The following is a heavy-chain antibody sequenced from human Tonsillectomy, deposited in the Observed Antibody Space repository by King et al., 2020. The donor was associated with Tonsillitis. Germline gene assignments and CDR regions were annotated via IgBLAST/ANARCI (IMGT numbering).Heavy chain of an antibody. V-gene: IGHV4-4*07. CDR3: ARDRIAPSYYYYGMDV. CDR2: IYSSGRT. J-gene: IGHJ6*02. Sequence: QLQESGPGLVKPSETLSLTCTVSGGSISSYYWSWIRQPAGKGLEWIGCIYSSGRTNYNPSLKSRVTMSVDTSKNQFSLKLSSVTAADTALYYCARDRIAPSYYYYGMDVWGQGTTVTVSS. D-gene: IGHD6-13*01. CDR1: GGSISSYY.